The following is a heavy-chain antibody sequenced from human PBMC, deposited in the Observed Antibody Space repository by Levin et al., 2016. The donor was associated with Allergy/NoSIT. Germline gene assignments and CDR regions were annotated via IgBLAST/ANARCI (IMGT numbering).Heavy chain of an antibody. CDR2: ISSSSSYI. V-gene: IGHV3-21*01. Sequence: VRQMPGKGLEWVSSISSSSSYIYYADSVKGRFTISRDNAKNSLYLQMNSLRAEDTAVYYCATRGTRPPWGQGTLVTVSS. J-gene: IGHJ5*02. CDR3: ATRGTRPP. D-gene: IGHD1-14*01.